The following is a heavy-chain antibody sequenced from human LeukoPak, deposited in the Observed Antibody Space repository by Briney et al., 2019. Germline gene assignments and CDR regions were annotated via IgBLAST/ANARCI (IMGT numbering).Heavy chain of an antibody. CDR1: GGSISSYY. Sequence: SETLSLTCTVSGGSISSYYWSWIRQPPGKGLEWIGYIYYSGSTNYNPSLKSRVTISVDTSKNQFSLKLSSVTAADTAVYYCARGVSLRYFDWHINRLYFDYWGQGTLVTVSS. V-gene: IGHV4-59*01. CDR3: ARGVSLRYFDWHINRLYFDY. D-gene: IGHD3-9*01. CDR2: IYYSGST. J-gene: IGHJ4*02.